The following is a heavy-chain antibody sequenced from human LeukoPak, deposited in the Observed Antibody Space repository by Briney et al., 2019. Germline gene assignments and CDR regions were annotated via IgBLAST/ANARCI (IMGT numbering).Heavy chain of an antibody. CDR3: ARGQYLVY. CDR2: IYHSAST. V-gene: IGHV4-38-2*02. CDR1: GYSISSGYN. D-gene: IGHD2-2*01. Sequence: SETLSLTCTVSGYSISSGYNWDWIRQPPGKGLELIATIYHSASTYYNPSLKSRVTISVDTSKNQFSLKLSSVTAADTAVYYCARGQYLVYWGQGTLVTVSS. J-gene: IGHJ4*02.